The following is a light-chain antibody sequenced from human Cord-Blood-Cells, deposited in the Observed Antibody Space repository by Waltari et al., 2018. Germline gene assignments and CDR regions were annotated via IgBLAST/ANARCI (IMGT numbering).Light chain of an antibody. CDR3: QLYNSYSTWT. V-gene: IGKV1-5*03. CDR1: QGISRW. J-gene: IGKJ1*01. CDR2: KAA. Sequence: DIQTTQSPSTLSASVGHRVTITCRASQGISRWLAWYQQKPGKAPKLLIYKAARLESGVPSRFSGSDSGTEFTLTISSLQPDDFATYYCQLYNSYSTWTFGQGTQVEI.